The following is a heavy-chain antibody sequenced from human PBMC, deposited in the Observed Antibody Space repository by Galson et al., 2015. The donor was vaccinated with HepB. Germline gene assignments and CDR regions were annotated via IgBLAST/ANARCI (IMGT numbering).Heavy chain of an antibody. V-gene: IGHV3-30*18. CDR1: GFTFSSYG. Sequence: SLRLSCAASGFTFSSYGMHWVRQAPGKGLEWVAVISYDGSNKYYADSVKGRFTISRDNSKNTLYLQMNSLRAEDTAVYYCAKDLCPKFTVTLDYWGQGTLVTVSS. CDR3: AKDLCPKFTVTLDY. J-gene: IGHJ4*02. CDR2: ISYDGSNK. D-gene: IGHD4-17*01.